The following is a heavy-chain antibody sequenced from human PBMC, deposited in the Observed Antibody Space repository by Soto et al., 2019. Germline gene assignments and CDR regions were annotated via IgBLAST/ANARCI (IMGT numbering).Heavy chain of an antibody. CDR1: GFTFSSDA. Sequence: EVQLLESGGGLVQPGGSLRLSCAASGFTFSSDAMSWVRQAPGRGLEWVSSLDGSGSHTCHADSVKGRFTISRDNSKNTVYLQMNSLRAEDTAVYYCVKARYSSNRGYFDYWGQGTVVTVSS. V-gene: IGHV3-23*01. CDR2: LDGSGSHT. CDR3: VKARYSSNRGYFDY. D-gene: IGHD1-1*01. J-gene: IGHJ4*02.